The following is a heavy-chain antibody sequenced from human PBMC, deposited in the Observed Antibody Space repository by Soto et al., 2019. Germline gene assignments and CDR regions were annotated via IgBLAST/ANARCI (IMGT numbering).Heavy chain of an antibody. V-gene: IGHV4-31*03. CDR1: GVSISGGYY. CDR2: VSPSGTT. J-gene: IGHJ6*02. CDR3: ARDRGGYGMDV. Sequence: QVQLQESGPGLVKPSQTLSLTCTVSGVSISGGYYWRGIRQHPGKGPEWIGYVSPSGTTYYNPSLNGRVAISRDTSKIPFSLEVTSVTAADTAVYHCARDRGGYGMDVWGQGTTVTVSS.